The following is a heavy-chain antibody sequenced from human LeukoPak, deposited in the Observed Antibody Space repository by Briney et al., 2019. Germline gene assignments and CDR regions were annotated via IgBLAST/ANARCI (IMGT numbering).Heavy chain of an antibody. D-gene: IGHD3-22*01. CDR1: GYSISNGYY. CDR2: IYYSGST. CDR3: ARARNYYDSSDYYYEGDAFDI. J-gene: IGHJ3*02. V-gene: IGHV4-38-2*02. Sequence: SETLSLTCTVSGYSISNGYYWGWIRQPPGKGLEWIGSIYYSGSTYYNPSLKSRVTISVDTSKNQFSLKLSSVTAADTAVYFCARARNYYDSSDYYYEGDAFDIWGQGTMSPSLQ.